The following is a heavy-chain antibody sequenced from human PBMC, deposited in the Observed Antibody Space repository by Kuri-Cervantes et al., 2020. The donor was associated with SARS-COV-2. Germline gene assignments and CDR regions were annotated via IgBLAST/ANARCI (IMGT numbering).Heavy chain of an antibody. Sequence: GESLKISCAASGFIFSGYSMNWVRQAPGKGLEWLSYISKNSDTISYADSVKGRFTISRGNAEDSLYLQMSSLRAEDTAVYYCAKDLSGSFAFDYWGQGTLVTVSS. J-gene: IGHJ4*02. CDR3: AKDLSGSFAFDY. CDR1: GFIFSGYS. CDR2: ISKNSDTI. V-gene: IGHV3-48*01. D-gene: IGHD1-26*01.